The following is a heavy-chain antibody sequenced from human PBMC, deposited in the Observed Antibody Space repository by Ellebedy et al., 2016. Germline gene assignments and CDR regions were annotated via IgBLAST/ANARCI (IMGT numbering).Heavy chain of an antibody. V-gene: IGHV5-51*01. CDR3: ARHLRGSGDHLDY. Sequence: GESLKISCKGSEFTFSTYWIAWVRQMPGKGLEWKGIIFPRDSDTRNSPSFQGQVTISADKSISTAYLQWNSLNVSDTAMYYCARHLRGSGDHLDYWGRGTLVTVSS. CDR2: IFPRDSDT. D-gene: IGHD2-21*01. J-gene: IGHJ4*02. CDR1: EFTFSTYW.